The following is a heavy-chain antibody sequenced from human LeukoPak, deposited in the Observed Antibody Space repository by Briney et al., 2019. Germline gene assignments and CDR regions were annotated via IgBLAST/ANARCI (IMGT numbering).Heavy chain of an antibody. D-gene: IGHD3-3*01. CDR1: GGTFSSYA. V-gene: IGHV1-69*04. Sequence: GASVKVSCKASGGTFSSYAISWVRQAPGQGLEWMGRIFPILGIANYAQKFQGRVTITADKSTSTAYMELSSLRSEDTAVYYCARDLQISDYDVWSGLYGMDVWGQGTTVTVSS. CDR3: ARDLQISDYDVWSGLYGMDV. CDR2: IFPILGIA. J-gene: IGHJ6*02.